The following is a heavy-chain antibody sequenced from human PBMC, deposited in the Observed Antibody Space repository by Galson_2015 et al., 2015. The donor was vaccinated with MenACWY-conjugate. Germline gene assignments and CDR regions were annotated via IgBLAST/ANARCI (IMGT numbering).Heavy chain of an antibody. Sequence: SLRLSCAASGFIFKNYAMGWARQAPGKGLEWVSDISGSGHATFYGDSVKGRFTISRDNSKNTLYLQMNSLRVDDTAVYYCAKDTGYDLRLDYWGQGTLVTVSS. J-gene: IGHJ4*02. CDR1: GFIFKNYA. CDR3: AKDTGYDLRLDY. CDR2: ISGSGHAT. D-gene: IGHD5-12*01. V-gene: IGHV3-23*01.